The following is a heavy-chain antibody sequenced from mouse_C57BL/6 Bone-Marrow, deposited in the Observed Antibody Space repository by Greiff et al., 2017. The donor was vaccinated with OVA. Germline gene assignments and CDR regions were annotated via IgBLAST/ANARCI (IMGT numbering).Heavy chain of an antibody. CDR3: TNYGNYWYFDV. CDR2: IDPETGGT. Sequence: QVQLQQSGAELVRPGASVTLSCKASGYTFTDYEMHWVKQTPVHGLEWIGAIDPETGGTAYNQKFKGKAILTADKSSSTAYMELRSLTSEDSAVYYCTNYGNYWYFDVWGTGTTVTVSS. J-gene: IGHJ1*03. CDR1: GYTFTDYE. D-gene: IGHD2-1*01. V-gene: IGHV1-15*01.